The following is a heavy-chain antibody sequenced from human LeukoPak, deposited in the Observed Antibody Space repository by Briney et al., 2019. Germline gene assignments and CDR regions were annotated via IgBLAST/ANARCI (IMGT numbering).Heavy chain of an antibody. CDR2: ISGDGGST. Sequence: RGSLRLSCAASGFTFDDYAMHWVRQAPGKGLEWVSLISGDGGSTYYADSVKGRFTISRDNSKNSLYLQMNSLRTEDTALYYCAKDLYCSSTSCYGHWFDPWGQGTLVTVSS. V-gene: IGHV3-43*02. CDR1: GFTFDDYA. D-gene: IGHD2-2*01. CDR3: AKDLYCSSTSCYGHWFDP. J-gene: IGHJ5*02.